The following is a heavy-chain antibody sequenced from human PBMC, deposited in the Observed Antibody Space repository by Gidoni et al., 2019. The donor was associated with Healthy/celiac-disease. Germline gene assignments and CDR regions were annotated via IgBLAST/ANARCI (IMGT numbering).Heavy chain of an antibody. Sequence: EVQLVESGGGLVQPGGSLRLSCAASGFTFSSYSMNWVRQAPGKGLEWVSYISSSSSTIYYADSVKGRFTISRDNAKNSLYLQMNSLRAEDTAVYYCAASLVVPAAMVDYYYGMDVWGQGTTVTVSS. D-gene: IGHD2-2*01. J-gene: IGHJ6*02. CDR2: ISSSSSTI. CDR1: GFTFSSYS. CDR3: AASLVVPAAMVDYYYGMDV. V-gene: IGHV3-48*01.